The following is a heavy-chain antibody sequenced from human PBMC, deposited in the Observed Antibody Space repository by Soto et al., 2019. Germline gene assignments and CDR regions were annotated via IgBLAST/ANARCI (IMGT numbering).Heavy chain of an antibody. D-gene: IGHD3-10*01. J-gene: IGHJ4*02. V-gene: IGHV3-30-3*01. CDR1: GFTFSSYA. CDR3: ARETIPLWFEESLFYFDY. CDR2: ISYDGSNK. Sequence: QVQLVESGGGVVQPGRSLRLSCAASGFTFSSYAMHWVRQAPGKGLEWVAVISYDGSNKYYADSVKGRFPISRDNSKNTLDLKMNSLRAEDTPVYYCARETIPLWFEESLFYFDYWGQGTLVTVSS.